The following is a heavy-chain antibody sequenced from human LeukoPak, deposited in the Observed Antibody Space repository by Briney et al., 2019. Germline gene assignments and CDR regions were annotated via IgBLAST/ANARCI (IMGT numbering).Heavy chain of an antibody. CDR2: INAGNGNT. CDR3: ARDLTYGSGEGYYYYYGMGV. V-gene: IGHV1-3*01. D-gene: IGHD3-10*01. J-gene: IGHJ6*04. Sequence: ASVKVSCKASGYTFTSYAMHWVRQAPGQRLEWMGWINAGNGNTKYSQKFQGRVTITRDTSASTAYMELSSLRSEDTAVYYCARDLTYGSGEGYYYYYGMGVWGKGTTVTVSS. CDR1: GYTFTSYA.